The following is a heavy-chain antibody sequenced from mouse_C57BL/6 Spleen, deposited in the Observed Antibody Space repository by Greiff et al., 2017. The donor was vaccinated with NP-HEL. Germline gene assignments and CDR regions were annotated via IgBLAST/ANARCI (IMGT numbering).Heavy chain of an antibody. CDR1: GYAFSSSW. CDR3: ARRTWFLDY. J-gene: IGHJ2*01. Sequence: VQRVESGPELVKPGASVKISCKASGYAFSSSWMNWVKLRPGKGLEWIGRIYPGDGDTNYNGKFKGKATLTADKSSSTAYMQLSSLTSEDSAVYFCARRTWFLDYWGQGTTLTVSS. D-gene: IGHD1-1*02. V-gene: IGHV1-82*01. CDR2: IYPGDGDT.